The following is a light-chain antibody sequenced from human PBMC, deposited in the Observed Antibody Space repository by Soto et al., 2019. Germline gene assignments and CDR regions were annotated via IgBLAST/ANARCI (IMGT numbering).Light chain of an antibody. J-gene: IGKJ1*01. Sequence: EIVLTQSPATLSLSPGERATLSCRASQSVSSYLAWYQQKPGQAHRLIIYGAYTRATGIPARFSGSGSGTEFTLTIRSLQSEDFAVYYCQQYDKWPRTFGQGTKVDIK. CDR3: QQYDKWPRT. CDR1: QSVSSY. V-gene: IGKV3-15*01. CDR2: GAY.